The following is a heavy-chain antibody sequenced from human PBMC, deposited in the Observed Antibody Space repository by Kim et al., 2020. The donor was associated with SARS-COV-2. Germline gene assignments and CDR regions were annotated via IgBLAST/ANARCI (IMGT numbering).Heavy chain of an antibody. CDR2: ISGSGGST. CDR3: AKSYGEYYYYYGLDV. J-gene: IGHJ6*02. D-gene: IGHD5-18*01. V-gene: IGHV3-23*01. CDR1: GFTFINYA. Sequence: GGSLRLSCAASGFTFINYAMTWVHQAPGKGLEWVSGISGSGGSTYYADSVKGRFTMSRDNSKNTLYLQMNSLRDEDTAVYYCAKSYGEYYYYYGLDVWGQGTTVSVSS.